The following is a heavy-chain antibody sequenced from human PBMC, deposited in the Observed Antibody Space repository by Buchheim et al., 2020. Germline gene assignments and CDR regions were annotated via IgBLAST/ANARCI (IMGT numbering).Heavy chain of an antibody. V-gene: IGHV3-30*18. CDR3: AKDYYGSRWYNWFDP. J-gene: IGHJ5*02. Sequence: QVQLVESGGGVVQPGRSLRLSCEASGFTLSSHGMHWVRQAPGKGLEWVAMISYDGNAKYYVDSVKGRFTISRDNSKNTLYLEMNSLRAEDTALYYCAKDYYGSRWYNWFDPWGQGTL. CDR2: ISYDGNAK. CDR1: GFTLSSHG. D-gene: IGHD6-19*01.